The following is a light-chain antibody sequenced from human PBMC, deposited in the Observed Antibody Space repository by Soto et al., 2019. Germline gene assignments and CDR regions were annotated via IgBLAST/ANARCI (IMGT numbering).Light chain of an antibody. CDR1: QGLVHSVGIAY. CDR2: KVS. V-gene: IGKV2-30*02. J-gene: IGKJ5*01. Sequence: DVVMTQSPLSLPVTLGQPASISCRSNQGLVHSVGIAYFSWFQQRPGRSPRRLIYKVSNRDSGVPARFSGSGSGTDFALKISRVEAEDVGVYYCMQGTHWPITFGQGTRLEIK. CDR3: MQGTHWPIT.